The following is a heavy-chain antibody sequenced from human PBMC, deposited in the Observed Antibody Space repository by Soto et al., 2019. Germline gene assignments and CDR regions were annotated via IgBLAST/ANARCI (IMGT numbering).Heavy chain of an antibody. D-gene: IGHD5-18*01. CDR3: ARGRGYSYGLDP. CDR1: GFSISSGGYY. V-gene: IGHV4-30-4*01. Sequence: SETLSLTCTFSGFSISSGGYYWSWIRQPPGEGLEWIGFISYSGTTSYSPSLKSRVAISLDTSKNQFSLSLSSVTAADTAVYYCARGRGYSYGLDPWGQGTLVTVSS. CDR2: ISYSGTT. J-gene: IGHJ5*02.